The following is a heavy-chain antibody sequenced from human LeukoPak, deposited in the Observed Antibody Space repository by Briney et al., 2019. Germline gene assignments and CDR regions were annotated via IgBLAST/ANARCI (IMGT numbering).Heavy chain of an antibody. D-gene: IGHD3-3*01. CDR3: AREIGGITIFGVVIPGNYYYYGMDV. CDR2: ISAYNGNT. Sequence: GASVKVSCKASGYTFTSYGISWVRQAPGQGLEWMGWISAYNGNTNYAQKLQGRVTMTTDTSTSTAYMELRSLRSDDTAVYYCAREIGGITIFGVVIPGNYYYYGMDVRGQGTTVTVSS. J-gene: IGHJ6*02. V-gene: IGHV1-18*01. CDR1: GYTFTSYG.